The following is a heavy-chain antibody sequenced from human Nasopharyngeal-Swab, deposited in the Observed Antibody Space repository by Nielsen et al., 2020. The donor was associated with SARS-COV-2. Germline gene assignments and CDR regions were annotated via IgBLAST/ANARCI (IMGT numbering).Heavy chain of an antibody. CDR3: AKGEWEVL. CDR2: ISYDGSNK. D-gene: IGHD1-26*01. V-gene: IGHV3-30*18. J-gene: IGHJ4*02. Sequence: GESLKLSCAASGFTFSSYAMHWVRQAPGKGLEWVAVISYDGSNKYYADSVKGRFTISRDNSKNTLYLQMNSLRAEDTAVYYCAKGEWEVLWGQGTLVTV. CDR1: GFTFSSYA.